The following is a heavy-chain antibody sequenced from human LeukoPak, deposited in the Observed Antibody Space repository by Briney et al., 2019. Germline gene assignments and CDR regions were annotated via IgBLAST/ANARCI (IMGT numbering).Heavy chain of an antibody. D-gene: IGHD3-10*01. V-gene: IGHV5-51*01. J-gene: IGHJ5*01. CDR2: IYPGDSDT. CDR1: GYSFTSYW. Sequence: GESLKISCKGSGYSFTSYWIGWVRQMPGKGLEWMGIIYPGDSDTRYSPSFQGQVTISADKSISTVYLQWNSLKASDTAMYYCAFSLGDGSGSSFNWFDSWGQGTLVTVSS. CDR3: AFSLGDGSGSSFNWFDS.